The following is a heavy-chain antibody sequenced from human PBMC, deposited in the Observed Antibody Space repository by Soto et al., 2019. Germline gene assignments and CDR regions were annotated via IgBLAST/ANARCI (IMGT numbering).Heavy chain of an antibody. CDR2: IYYSGTT. CDR1: SGSIGTYF. CDR3: ARGRGGTYGAFDI. Sequence: SETLSLTCTVSSGSIGTYFWSWIRQPPGKGLEWIGYIYYSGTTNYNPSLKSRVTIFLDTSKNQFSLRLSSVTAADTAVYYCARGRGGTYGAFDIWGQGTLVTVSS. J-gene: IGHJ3*02. D-gene: IGHD3-10*01. V-gene: IGHV4-59*01.